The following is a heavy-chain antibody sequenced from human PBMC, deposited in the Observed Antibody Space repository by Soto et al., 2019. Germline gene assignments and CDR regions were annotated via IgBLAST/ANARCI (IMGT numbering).Heavy chain of an antibody. Sequence: QVQLVESGGGVVQPGRSLRLPCAASGFTFSSYAMHWVRQAPGNGLEWVAVIWYDGSNKNYADSVKGRFTISRDNSKNTLYLQMNSLRTEDTAVYYCAKARHGSGTYSYFDYWGQGILVTVSS. V-gene: IGHV3-30*18. CDR2: IWYDGSNK. CDR3: AKARHGSGTYSYFDY. D-gene: IGHD3-10*01. CDR1: GFTFSSYA. J-gene: IGHJ4*02.